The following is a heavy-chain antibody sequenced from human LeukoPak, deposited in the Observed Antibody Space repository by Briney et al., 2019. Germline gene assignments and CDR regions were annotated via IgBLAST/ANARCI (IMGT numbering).Heavy chain of an antibody. CDR2: IYYSGST. Sequence: PSETLSLTCTVSGGSISSYYWSWIRQPPGKGLEWIGYIYYSGSTNYNPSLKSRVTISVDTSKNQFSLKLNSVSATDTAVYYCAREAGASGWLDYWGQGTLVIVSS. V-gene: IGHV4-59*12. J-gene: IGHJ4*02. CDR3: AREAGASGWLDY. D-gene: IGHD6-19*01. CDR1: GGSISSYY.